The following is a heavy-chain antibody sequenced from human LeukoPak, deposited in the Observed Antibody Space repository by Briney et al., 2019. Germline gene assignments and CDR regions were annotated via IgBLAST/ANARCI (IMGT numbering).Heavy chain of an antibody. CDR1: GFTFSNAW. V-gene: IGHV3-7*04. CDR3: ARGGKRALAGTRSPQYFQH. Sequence: PGGSLRLSCAASGFTFSNAWMSWVRQAPGKGLECVAKIKEDGSEKHYVDSVKGRFTISRDNTKNSLYLQMNSLRAEDTAVYYCARGGKRALAGTRSPQYFQHWGQGTLVTVSS. D-gene: IGHD6-19*01. J-gene: IGHJ1*01. CDR2: IKEDGSEK.